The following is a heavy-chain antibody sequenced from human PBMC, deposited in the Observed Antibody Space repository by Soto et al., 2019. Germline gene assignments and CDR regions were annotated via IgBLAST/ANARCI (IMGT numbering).Heavy chain of an antibody. Sequence: QVQLVQSGAEVKKPGASVKVSCKASGYTFTSYAMHWVRQAPGQRLEWMGGIKAGNGNTKYSQKFQGRVTITRDTAASTAHMELSSLRSEDTAVYYCARGGRFWFGHDAFDIWGQGTMVTVSS. CDR2: IKAGNGNT. D-gene: IGHD3-10*01. V-gene: IGHV1-3*01. CDR1: GYTFTSYA. CDR3: ARGGRFWFGHDAFDI. J-gene: IGHJ3*02.